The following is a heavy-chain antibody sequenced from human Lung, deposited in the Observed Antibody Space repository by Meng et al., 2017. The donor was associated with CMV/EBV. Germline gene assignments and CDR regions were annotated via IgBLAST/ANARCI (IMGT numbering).Heavy chain of an antibody. CDR2: ISSSSSYI. CDR1: GFTFSSYS. D-gene: IGHD3-3*01. CDR3: ARDYLIVGILEWLPFQRPSSNYYYYYGMDV. V-gene: IGHV3-21*01. J-gene: IGHJ6*02. Sequence: GEXXKISCAASGFTFSSYSMNWVRQAPGKGLEWVSSISSSSSYIYYADSVKGRFTISRDNAKNSLYLQMNSVRAEDTAVYYCARDYLIVGILEWLPFQRPSSNYYYYYGMDVWXQGTTVTVSS.